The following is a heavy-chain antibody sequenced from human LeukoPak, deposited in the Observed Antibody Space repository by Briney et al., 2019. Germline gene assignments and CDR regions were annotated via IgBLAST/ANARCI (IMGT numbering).Heavy chain of an antibody. D-gene: IGHD1-1*01. J-gene: IGHJ4*02. V-gene: IGHV3-48*01. Sequence: GGSLRLSCAASGYTFSDNYMDWVRQAPGKGLEWVSYISSSSSTIYYADSVKGRFTISRDNAKNSLYLQMNSLRAEDTAVYYCARALQTGTTRLHYWGQGTLVTVSS. CDR3: ARALQTGTTRLHY. CDR1: GYTFSDNY. CDR2: ISSSSSTI.